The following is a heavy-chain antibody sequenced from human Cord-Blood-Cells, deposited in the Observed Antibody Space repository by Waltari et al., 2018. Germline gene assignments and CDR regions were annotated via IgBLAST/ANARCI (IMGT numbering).Heavy chain of an antibody. CDR1: GYTFTGYY. Sequence: QVQLVQSGAEVKKPGASVKVSCKASGYTFTGYYMHWVRQAPGQGLEWMGWINPNRGGTNYAQKFQGRVTMTRDTSISTAYMELSRLRSDDTAVYYCARDVMATIDYWGQGTLVTVSS. D-gene: IGHD2-21*01. CDR3: ARDVMATIDY. CDR2: INPNRGGT. J-gene: IGHJ4*02. V-gene: IGHV1-2*02.